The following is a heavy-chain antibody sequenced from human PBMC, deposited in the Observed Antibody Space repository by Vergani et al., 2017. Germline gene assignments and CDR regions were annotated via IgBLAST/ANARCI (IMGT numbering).Heavy chain of an antibody. CDR2: IYYSGNT. CDR1: GGSISSYY. J-gene: IGHJ6*03. CDR3: ARVGGDYTLYYYYYYMDV. Sequence: QVQLQESGPGLVKPSETLSLTCTVSGGSISSYYWSWIRQPPGKGLEWIGYIYYSGNTNYNPSLKSRVTISVDTSKNQFSLKLSSVTAADTAVYYCARVGGDYTLYYYYYYMDVWGKGTTVTVSS. D-gene: IGHD4-17*01. V-gene: IGHV4-59*01.